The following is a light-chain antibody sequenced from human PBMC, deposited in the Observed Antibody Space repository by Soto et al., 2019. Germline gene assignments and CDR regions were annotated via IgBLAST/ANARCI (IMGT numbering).Light chain of an antibody. Sequence: EIVLTQSPGTLSLSPGERATLSCRASESVTSSLAWYQQKPGQPPRLLIYAASTRATDVPARFSGSGSGTEFTLTISSLQSEDIAVYYCQQYKNWPPRTFGQGTRWIS. CDR3: QQYKNWPPRT. CDR2: AAS. J-gene: IGKJ1*01. V-gene: IGKV3-15*01. CDR1: ESVTSS.